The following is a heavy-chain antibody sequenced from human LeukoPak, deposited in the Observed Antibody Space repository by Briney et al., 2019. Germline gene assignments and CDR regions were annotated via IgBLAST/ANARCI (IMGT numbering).Heavy chain of an antibody. CDR2: IWYYGSNK. CDR3: ARDKGAVAGLDY. V-gene: IGHV3-33*01. CDR1: GFTFSSYG. D-gene: IGHD6-19*01. Sequence: GGALRLSCAASGFTFSSYGMHWVRQAPGKGLEGVAVIWYYGSNKYYADSVKGRFTISRDNSKNPLYLQMNSLRAEDTAVYYCARDKGAVAGLDYWGQGTLVTVSS. J-gene: IGHJ4*02.